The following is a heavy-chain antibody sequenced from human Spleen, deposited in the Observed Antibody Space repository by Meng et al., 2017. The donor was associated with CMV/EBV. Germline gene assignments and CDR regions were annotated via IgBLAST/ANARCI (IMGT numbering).Heavy chain of an antibody. J-gene: IGHJ4*02. Sequence: SETLSLTCTVSGGSISSSSYYWGWIRQPPGKGLEWIGYIYHSGSTSFNPSLKSRVNISVDTFKNQFSLKMTSVTAADTAIYYCATPMVGTRVFDYWAQGTPVTVSS. CDR2: IYHSGST. V-gene: IGHV4-61*05. CDR1: GGSISSSSYY. D-gene: IGHD2-21*02. CDR3: ATPMVGTRVFDY.